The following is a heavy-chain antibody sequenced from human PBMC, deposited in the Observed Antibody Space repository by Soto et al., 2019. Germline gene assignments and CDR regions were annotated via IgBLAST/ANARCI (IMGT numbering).Heavy chain of an antibody. V-gene: IGHV3-30*18. CDR2: ISFDGSHK. CDR3: AKDGAPRYCSRSSCHPAGAY. CDR1: GFTFSKNG. D-gene: IGHD2-15*01. Sequence: GGALRPSFAGSGFTFSKNGLHRGRPAPGKGGGWVSFISFDGSHKYYADSVKGRFTISRDNSNNMLYLQMDSLTTEDTAVYYCAKDGAPRYCSRSSCHPAGAYWGQGTLVTVSS. J-gene: IGHJ4*02.